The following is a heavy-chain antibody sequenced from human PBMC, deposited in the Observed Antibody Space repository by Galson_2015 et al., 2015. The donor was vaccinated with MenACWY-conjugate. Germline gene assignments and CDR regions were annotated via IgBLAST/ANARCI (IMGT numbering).Heavy chain of an antibody. CDR3: ARRLAGYSSGWHY. CDR2: IYPDDSDT. D-gene: IGHD6-19*01. J-gene: IGHJ4*02. Sequence: QSGAEVKKPGESLRISCAASGYSFTKFWIGWARQLPGKGLEWMGIIYPDDSDTRYSPSFQGQVTISVDKSINTAYLRWSSLKASDTAMYYCARRLAGYSSGWHYWGQGTLVTVSS. V-gene: IGHV5-51*01. CDR1: GYSFTKFW.